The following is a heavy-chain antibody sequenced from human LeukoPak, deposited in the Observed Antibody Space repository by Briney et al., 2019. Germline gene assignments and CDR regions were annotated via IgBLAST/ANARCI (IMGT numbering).Heavy chain of an antibody. V-gene: IGHV3-23*01. CDR2: ISGSGGST. CDR1: GFTFSSYG. D-gene: IGHD6-19*01. Sequence: GGSLRLSCAASGFTFSSYGMSWVRQAPGKGLEWVSAISGSGGSTYYADSVKGRFTISRDNFKNMVYLHMNSLRPEDTAVYYCARDPYSSAWYIDYWGQGTLVTVSS. CDR3: ARDPYSSAWYIDY. J-gene: IGHJ4*02.